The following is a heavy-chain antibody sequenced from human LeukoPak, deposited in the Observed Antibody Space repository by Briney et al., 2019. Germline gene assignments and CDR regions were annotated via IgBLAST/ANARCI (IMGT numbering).Heavy chain of an antibody. CDR1: GFTFSSYA. CDR3: ARDPRRIAVAGKPPPTLVPYYFDY. D-gene: IGHD6-19*01. V-gene: IGHV3-30*04. CDR2: ISYDGSNK. J-gene: IGHJ4*02. Sequence: GRSLRLSCAASGFTFSSYAMHWVRQAPGKGLEWVAVISYDGSNKYYADSVKGRFTISRDNSKNTLYLQMNSLRAEDTAVYYCARDPRRIAVAGKPPPTLVPYYFDYWGQGTLVTVSS.